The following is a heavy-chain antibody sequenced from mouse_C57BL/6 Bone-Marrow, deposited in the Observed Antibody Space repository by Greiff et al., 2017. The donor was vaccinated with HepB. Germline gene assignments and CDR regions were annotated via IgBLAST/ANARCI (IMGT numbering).Heavy chain of an antibody. CDR1: GYSITSDY. V-gene: IGHV3-8*01. CDR2: ISYSGST. CDR3: ARGWSLYYSDWYFDV. D-gene: IGHD2-12*01. J-gene: IGHJ1*03. Sequence: EVQLQQSGPGLAKPSQTLSLTCSVTGYSITSDYWNWIRKFPGNKLEYMGYISYSGSTYYNPSLKSRISITRDTSKNQYYLQLNSVTTEDTATYYCARGWSLYYSDWYFDVWGTGTTVTVSS.